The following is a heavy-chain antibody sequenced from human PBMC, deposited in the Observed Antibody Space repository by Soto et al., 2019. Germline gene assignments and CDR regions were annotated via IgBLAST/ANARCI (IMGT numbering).Heavy chain of an antibody. CDR3: ARGYSGYDGDYYYGMDV. Sequence: QPGGSLRLSCAASGFTLSSYDMHWVRQATGKGLEWVSAIGTAGDTYYPGSVKGRFTISRGNAKNSLYLQMNSLRAGDTAVYYCARGYSGYDGDYYYGMDVWGQGTTVTVSS. CDR2: IGTAGDT. V-gene: IGHV3-13*01. CDR1: GFTLSSYD. D-gene: IGHD5-12*01. J-gene: IGHJ6*02.